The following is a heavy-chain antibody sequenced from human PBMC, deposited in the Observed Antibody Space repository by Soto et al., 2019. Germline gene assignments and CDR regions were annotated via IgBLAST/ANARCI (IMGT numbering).Heavy chain of an antibody. D-gene: IGHD1-20*01. CDR1: GGSISPYY. CDR3: ARGSSGDHNHDWFDP. Sequence: QVQLQESGPGLVKPSETLSLICTVSGGSISPYYWSWVRQPPGKGLEWIGFIWFTGTTTSNPSLKSRVTLSVDTSTNQLSLEMKSLTAADTAVYYCARGSSGDHNHDWFDPWGQGTLVIVSA. CDR2: IWFTGTT. V-gene: IGHV4-59*01. J-gene: IGHJ5*02.